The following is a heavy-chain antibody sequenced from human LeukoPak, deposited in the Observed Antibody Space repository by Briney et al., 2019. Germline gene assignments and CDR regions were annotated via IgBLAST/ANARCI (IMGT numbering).Heavy chain of an antibody. CDR2: IYYSGST. V-gene: IGHV4-59*12. CDR1: GGSISSYY. Sequence: SETLSLTCTVSGGSISSYYWSWIRQPPGKGLEWIGYIYYSGSTNYNPSLKSRVTMSVDTSKNQFSLKLSSVTAADTAVYYCARDMYCTGTTCSNDYWGQGTLVIVSS. D-gene: IGHD1/OR15-1a*01. J-gene: IGHJ4*02. CDR3: ARDMYCTGTTCSNDY.